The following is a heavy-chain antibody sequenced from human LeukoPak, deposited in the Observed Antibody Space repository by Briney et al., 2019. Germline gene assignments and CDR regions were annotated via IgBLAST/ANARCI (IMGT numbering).Heavy chain of an antibody. V-gene: IGHV1-18*01. CDR2: ISGYNGNT. J-gene: IGHJ4*02. Sequence: ASVKVSCKASTYTFTRYGISWVRQAPGQGLEWMGWISGYNGNTNYAQKFLGRVSTTADTATSTAYMELRSLTSDDTAMYYCARSGRGTYYYFDLWGQGTLVTVSS. CDR3: ARSGRGTYYYFDL. CDR1: TYTFTRYG. D-gene: IGHD5-12*01.